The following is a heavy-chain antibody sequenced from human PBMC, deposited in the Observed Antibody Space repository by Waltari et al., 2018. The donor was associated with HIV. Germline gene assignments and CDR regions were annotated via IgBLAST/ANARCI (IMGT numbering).Heavy chain of an antibody. CDR3: AKEVVALPHYYYYGLDV. J-gene: IGHJ6*02. CDR2: ISSTSNTI. Sequence: EVQLVESGGGLVQPGGSLRLPCAASGFTFSSSSMNWVRQAPGKGLEWVSYISSTSNTIYYADSVKGRFTVSRDNAKNSLSLQMNSLRAEDTAVYFCAKEVVALPHYYYYGLDVWGQGTTVTVSS. V-gene: IGHV3-48*04. CDR1: GFTFSSSS. D-gene: IGHD2-15*01.